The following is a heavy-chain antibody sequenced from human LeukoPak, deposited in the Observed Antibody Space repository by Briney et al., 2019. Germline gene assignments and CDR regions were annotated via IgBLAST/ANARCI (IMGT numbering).Heavy chain of an antibody. CDR1: GQNIDISA. CDR2: IGPYGDDI. J-gene: IGHJ4*02. Sequence: GGSLRLSCVASGQNIDISALSWVRQAPEKGLEWISSIGPYGDDIDSADSMKGRFTISRDNAKNSLYLQMDSLRAEDTAVYYCARNPPIGVMALYDYWGRGTLVTVSS. CDR3: ARNPPIGVMALYDY. V-gene: IGHV3-21*06. D-gene: IGHD3-16*01.